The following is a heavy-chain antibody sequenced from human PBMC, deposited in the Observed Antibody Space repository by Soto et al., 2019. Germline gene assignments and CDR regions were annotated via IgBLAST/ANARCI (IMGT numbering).Heavy chain of an antibody. V-gene: IGHV1-18*01. Sequence: GASVKVSCKASGYTFTNFGISWVRQAPGQGLEWMGWISAYNGNTNYAQKFQGRVTITADESTSTAYMELSSLRSEDTAVYYCARVQLSFDYWGQGTLVTVSS. CDR1: GYTFTNFG. CDR2: ISAYNGNT. J-gene: IGHJ4*02. D-gene: IGHD5-18*01. CDR3: ARVQLSFDY.